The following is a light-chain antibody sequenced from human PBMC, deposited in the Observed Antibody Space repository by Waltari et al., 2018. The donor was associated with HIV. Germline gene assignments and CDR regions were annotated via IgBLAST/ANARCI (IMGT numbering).Light chain of an antibody. Sequence: HTTQPPSSLSASAGDRYTISWRASHGIRNYFDVFQQKPGKAPKFLIYGASSLQSGVSSKFSGSGSGTNFTLTITSLQAEDAATYYCQQYSVYPLTFGGGTKVEI. CDR3: QQYSVYPLT. V-gene: IGKV1-16*02. CDR1: HGIRNY. J-gene: IGKJ4*01. CDR2: GAS.